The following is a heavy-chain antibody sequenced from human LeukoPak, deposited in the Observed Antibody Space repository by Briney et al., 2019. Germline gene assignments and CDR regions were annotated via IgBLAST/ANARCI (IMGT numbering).Heavy chain of an antibody. J-gene: IGHJ5*01. D-gene: IGHD1-1*01. CDR2: VYYSGGT. CDR3: ARVSTGSTTLDS. CDR1: GASISSSIHY. V-gene: IGHV4-39*02. Sequence: SETLSLTCAVSGASISSSIHYWGWVRQPPGKGLEWIGSVYYSGGTYYNPSLESRLTISVDTSNNRFSLKLKSVTAADTAVFYCARVSTGSTTLDSWGQGILVTVSS.